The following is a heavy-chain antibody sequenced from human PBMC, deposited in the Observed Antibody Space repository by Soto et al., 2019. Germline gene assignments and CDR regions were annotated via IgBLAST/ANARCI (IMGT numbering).Heavy chain of an antibody. J-gene: IGHJ4*02. V-gene: IGHV3-30*18. CDR3: AKGRPWTRYFDWYPSFDY. CDR1: GFTFSSYG. Sequence: QVQLVESGGGVVQPGRSLRLSCAASGFTFSSYGMHWVRQAPGKGLEWVAVISYDGSNKYYADSVKGRFTISRDNSKNTLYLQMNSLRAEDTAVYYCAKGRPWTRYFDWYPSFDYWGQGTLVTVSS. CDR2: ISYDGSNK. D-gene: IGHD3-9*01.